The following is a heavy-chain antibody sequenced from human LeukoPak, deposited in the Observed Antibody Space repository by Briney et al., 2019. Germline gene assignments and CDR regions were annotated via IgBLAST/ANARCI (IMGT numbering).Heavy chain of an antibody. CDR1: GFTFSSHA. V-gene: IGHV3-23*01. D-gene: IGHD3-3*01. CDR2: ISGSGGST. Sequence: QPGGSLRLSCAASGFTFSSHAMSWVRQAPGKGLEWVSAISGSGGSTYYADSVKGRFTISRDNSKNTLYLQMNSLRAEDTAVYYCAKDRLRITIFGVVSSDAFDIWGQGTMVTVSS. CDR3: AKDRLRITIFGVVSSDAFDI. J-gene: IGHJ3*02.